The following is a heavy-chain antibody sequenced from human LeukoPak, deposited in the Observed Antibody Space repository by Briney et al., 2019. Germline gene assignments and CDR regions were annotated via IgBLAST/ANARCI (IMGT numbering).Heavy chain of an antibody. CDR2: IYSSGNT. J-gene: IGHJ4*02. V-gene: IGHV4-59*08. CDR1: GGSISSYY. Sequence: SETLSLTCTVSGGSISSYYWSWIRQPPGKGLEWIGYIYSSGNTNYNPSLKGRVTISVDTSKNQFSLKLRSVTAADTAVYYCARTIPEFDYWGQGTLVTVSS. D-gene: IGHD1-14*01. CDR3: ARTIPEFDY.